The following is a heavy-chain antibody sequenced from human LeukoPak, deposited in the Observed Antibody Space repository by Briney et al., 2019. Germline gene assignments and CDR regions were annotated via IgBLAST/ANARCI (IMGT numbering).Heavy chain of an antibody. D-gene: IGHD3-22*01. Sequence: ASVKVSCKVSGYTLTDLSMHWVRQAPGKGLEWMGGFDPEDGETIYAQKFQGRVTMTEDTSTDTAYMELSSLRSEDTAVYYCATGLTMIVVVTRLDYWGQGTLVTVSS. J-gene: IGHJ4*02. V-gene: IGHV1-24*01. CDR3: ATGLTMIVVVTRLDY. CDR1: GYTLTDLS. CDR2: FDPEDGET.